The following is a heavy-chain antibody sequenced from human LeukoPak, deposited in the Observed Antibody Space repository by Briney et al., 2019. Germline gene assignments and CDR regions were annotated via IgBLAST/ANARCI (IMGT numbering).Heavy chain of an antibody. CDR1: GLTFSSYG. CDR2: ISYDGSNK. CDR3: AKSDYYDSSGYYYDPNDAFDI. J-gene: IGHJ3*02. Sequence: GGSLRLSCAASGLTFSSYGMHWVRQAPGKGLEWVAVISYDGSNKYYADSVKGRFTISRDNSKNTLYLQMNSLRAEDTAVYYCAKSDYYDSSGYYYDPNDAFDIWGQGTMVTVSS. D-gene: IGHD3-22*01. V-gene: IGHV3-30*18.